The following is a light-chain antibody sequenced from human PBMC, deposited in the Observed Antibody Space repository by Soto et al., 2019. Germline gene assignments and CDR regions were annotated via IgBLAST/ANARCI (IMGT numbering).Light chain of an antibody. CDR1: QSVLYSSNNKNY. Sequence: DIVMTHSPDSLAVSLGERASINCKSSQSVLYSSNNKNYLAWYQQKPGQAPRLLIYDASNRATGIPARFSGSGSGTDFTLTISSLEPEDFAVYYCQQRSNWLPITFGQGTRLEIK. CDR2: DAS. V-gene: IGKV4-1*01. CDR3: QQRSNWLPIT. J-gene: IGKJ5*01.